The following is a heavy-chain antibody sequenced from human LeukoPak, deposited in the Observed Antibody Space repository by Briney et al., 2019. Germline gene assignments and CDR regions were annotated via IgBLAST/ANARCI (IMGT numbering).Heavy chain of an antibody. CDR1: GGSISSGGYY. CDR3: GRAGGSESHFDD. Sequence: PSETLSLTCTVSGGSISSGGYYWSWIRQHPGKGLAWIGYIYYSGSTYYNPSLKSRVTISVDTSKNQFSLKLSSVTAADTAVYYCGRAGGSESHFDDWGQGTLVTVSS. J-gene: IGHJ4*02. D-gene: IGHD3-16*01. CDR2: IYYSGST. V-gene: IGHV4-31*03.